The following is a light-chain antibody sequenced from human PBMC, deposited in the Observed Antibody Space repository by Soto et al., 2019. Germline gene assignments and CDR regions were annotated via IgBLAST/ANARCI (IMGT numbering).Light chain of an antibody. CDR3: QQYYTDSST. CDR2: YIS. J-gene: IGKJ5*01. Sequence: EIVMTHSPATLSVSPCETASLSRSASQSAGNFLAWYQQKPGQAPRLLIYYISTRATGIPARFSGSGSGTDFTLTISSLEPEDSAVYYCQQYYTDSSTFGQGTRLEI. V-gene: IGKV3D-15*01. CDR1: QSAGNF.